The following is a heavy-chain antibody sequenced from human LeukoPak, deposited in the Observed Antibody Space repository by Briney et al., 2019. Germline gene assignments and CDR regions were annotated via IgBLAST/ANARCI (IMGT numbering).Heavy chain of an antibody. CDR3: AKDFGYSYGYFDY. CDR2: ISSSGSTI. V-gene: IGHV3-11*01. J-gene: IGHJ4*02. D-gene: IGHD5-18*01. CDR1: GFTFSDYY. Sequence: GGSLRLSCAASGFTFSDYYMSWIRQAPGEGLEWGSYISSSGSTIYYADSVKGRFTISRDNAKNSLYLQMNSLRAEDTAVYYCAKDFGYSYGYFDYWGQGTLVTVSS.